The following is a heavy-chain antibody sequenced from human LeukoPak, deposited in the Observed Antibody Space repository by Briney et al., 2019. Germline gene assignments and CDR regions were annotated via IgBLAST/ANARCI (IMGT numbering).Heavy chain of an antibody. D-gene: IGHD6-13*01. Sequence: GGSLRLSCAASGFTFDDYAMHWVRQAPGKGLEWVSLISGDGGSTYYADSVKGRFTISRDNSKNSLYLQMSSLRTEDTALYYCAKDISYSSSWSFGYYYYGMDVWGQGTTVTVSS. V-gene: IGHV3-43*02. J-gene: IGHJ6*02. CDR1: GFTFDDYA. CDR3: AKDISYSSSWSFGYYYYGMDV. CDR2: ISGDGGST.